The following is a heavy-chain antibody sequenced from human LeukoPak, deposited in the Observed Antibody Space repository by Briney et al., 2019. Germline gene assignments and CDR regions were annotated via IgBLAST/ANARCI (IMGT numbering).Heavy chain of an antibody. Sequence: GGSLRLSCTASGFSFGDSAMHWVSQAPGKGLEWVGFIRNKAHGGTTEYAASVKGRFTISRDDSKSISYLQMNSLESDDTAVYYCTRGRHSYNWFDPWGQGTLVTVSS. CDR1: GFSFGDSA. J-gene: IGHJ5*02. V-gene: IGHV3-49*04. CDR2: IRNKAHGGTT. D-gene: IGHD4-11*01. CDR3: TRGRHSYNWFDP.